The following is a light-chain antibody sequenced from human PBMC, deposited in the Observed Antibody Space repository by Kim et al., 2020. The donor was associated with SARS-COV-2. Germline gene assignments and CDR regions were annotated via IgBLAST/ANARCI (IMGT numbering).Light chain of an antibody. CDR1: QSVSSPY. CDR2: DTS. Sequence: ATGERATLTCRASQSVSSPYLAWYQQKPGQAPRLLIYDTSSRATGIPVRFSGSGSGTDFTLTINRLEPEDFAVYYCQQYGNSPITFGPGTKVDIK. CDR3: QQYGNSPIT. V-gene: IGKV3-20*01. J-gene: IGKJ3*01.